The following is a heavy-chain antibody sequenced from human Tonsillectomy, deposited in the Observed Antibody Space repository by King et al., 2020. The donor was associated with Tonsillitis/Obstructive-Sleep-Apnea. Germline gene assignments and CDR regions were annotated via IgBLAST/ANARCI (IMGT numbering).Heavy chain of an antibody. CDR2: ISAYNGDT. D-gene: IGHD3-22*01. Sequence: QLVQSGAEVKKPGASVKVSCKASGYTFTTYGISWVRQAPGQGLEWMGWISAYNGDTNYAQKLQDRVTMTTDTSTSTAYMEVRSLRSDDTAVYYCARDSRSHYYDTSGYYTFEYWGQETLVTVSS. CDR1: GYTFTTYG. V-gene: IGHV1-18*01. CDR3: ARDSRSHYYDTSGYYTFEY. J-gene: IGHJ4*02.